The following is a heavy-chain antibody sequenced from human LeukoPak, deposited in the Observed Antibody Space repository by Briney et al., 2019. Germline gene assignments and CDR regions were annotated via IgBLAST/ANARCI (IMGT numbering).Heavy chain of an antibody. CDR3: ARDLGELLEDAFGI. V-gene: IGHV3-7*01. J-gene: IGHJ3*02. CDR1: GFTLSSYW. Sequence: GGSLRLSCAASGFTLSSYWMSWVRQAPGKGLEWVANIKQDGSEKYYVDSVKGRFTISRDNAKNSLYLQMNSLRAEDTAVYYCARDLGELLEDAFGIWGQGTMVTVSS. CDR2: IKQDGSEK. D-gene: IGHD1-26*01.